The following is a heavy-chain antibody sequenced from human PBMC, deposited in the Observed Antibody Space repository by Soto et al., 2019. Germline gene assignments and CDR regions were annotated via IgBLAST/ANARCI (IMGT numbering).Heavy chain of an antibody. J-gene: IGHJ6*02. Sequence: SETLSLTCAVYGGSFSGYYWSWIRQPPGKGLEWIGEINHSGSTNYNPSLKSRVTISVDTSKNQSSLKLSSVTAADTAVYYCARGAYRALGGSSGWYYYYGMDVWGQGTTVTVSS. CDR2: INHSGST. CDR1: GGSFSGYY. CDR3: ARGAYRALGGSSGWYYYYGMDV. D-gene: IGHD6-19*01. V-gene: IGHV4-34*01.